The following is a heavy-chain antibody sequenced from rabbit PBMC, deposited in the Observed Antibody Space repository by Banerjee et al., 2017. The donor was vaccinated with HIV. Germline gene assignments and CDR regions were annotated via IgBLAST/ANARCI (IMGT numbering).Heavy chain of an antibody. D-gene: IGHD7-1*01. CDR1: GFDFSSYG. CDR3: ARAGGYTGYGLNL. Sequence: QEQLEESGGDLVKPEGSLTLSCKGSGFDFSSYGVSWVRQAPGKGLEWIGYIDPVFGSTYYASWVNGRFPISSHNAQNTLYLQLNSLTAADTATYFCARAGGYTGYGLNLWGQGTLVTVS. J-gene: IGHJ4*01. V-gene: IGHV1S47*01. CDR2: IDPVFGST.